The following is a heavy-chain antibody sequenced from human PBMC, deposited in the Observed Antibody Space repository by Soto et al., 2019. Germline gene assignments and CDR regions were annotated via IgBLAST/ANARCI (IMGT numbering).Heavy chain of an antibody. D-gene: IGHD2-15*01. CDR3: ARDHCSGGSCYSGYYGMDV. CDR2: IWYDGSNK. Sequence: GGSLRLSCAASGFEFSAYWMTWVRQAPGKGLEWVAVIWYDGSNKYYADSVKGRFTISRDNSKNTLYLQMNSLRAEDTAVYYCARDHCSGGSCYSGYYGMDVWGQGTTVTVSS. V-gene: IGHV3-33*08. CDR1: GFEFSAYW. J-gene: IGHJ6*02.